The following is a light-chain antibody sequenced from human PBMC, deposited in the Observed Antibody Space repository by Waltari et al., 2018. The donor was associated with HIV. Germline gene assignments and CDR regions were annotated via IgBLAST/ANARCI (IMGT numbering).Light chain of an antibody. CDR3: ESYTSTSVWV. V-gene: IGLV2-14*03. CDR2: DVS. J-gene: IGLJ3*02. Sequence: QSALTPPASVSGSPGQSITISCTGSSNDVGGYNYVSWYQQHPGRSPRLMMYDVSTRPSCVSDRFSGSKSGDTASLTISGLQPEDEADYYCESYTSTSVWVFGGGTRLTVL. CDR1: SNDVGGYNY.